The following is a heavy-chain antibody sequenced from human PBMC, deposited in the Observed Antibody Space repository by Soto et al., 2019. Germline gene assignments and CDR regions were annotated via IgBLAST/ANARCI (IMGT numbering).Heavy chain of an antibody. D-gene: IGHD2-21*01. CDR3: ARQPTTGDTDLWFDP. Sequence: SETLSLTCNVSGGSISTSRSYWAWIRQPPGKGLEWLANIFYSGSTYYNPSLASRVTVSVDTSKNEFSLKLTSVTAADTDVYYCARQPTTGDTDLWFDPWGEGSLVTVSS. V-gene: IGHV4-39*01. CDR2: IFYSGST. CDR1: GGSISTSRSY. J-gene: IGHJ5*02.